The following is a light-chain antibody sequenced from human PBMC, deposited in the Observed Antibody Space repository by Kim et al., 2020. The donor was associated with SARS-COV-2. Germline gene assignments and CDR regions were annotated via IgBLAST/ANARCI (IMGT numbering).Light chain of an antibody. J-gene: IGLJ3*02. CDR2: KDS. CDR1: ALPKQY. Sequence: SYELTQPPSVSVSPGQTARITCSGDALPKQYAYWYQQKPGQAPVLVIYKDSERPSGIPERFSGSSSGTTVTLTISGVQAEDEADYYCKSADSSGTYPVFG. CDR3: KSADSSGTYPV. V-gene: IGLV3-25*03.